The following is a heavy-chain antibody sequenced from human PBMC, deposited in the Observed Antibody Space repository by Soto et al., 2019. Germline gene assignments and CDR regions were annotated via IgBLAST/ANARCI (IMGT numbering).Heavy chain of an antibody. J-gene: IGHJ6*04. D-gene: IGHD2-21*01. V-gene: IGHV3-11*06. CDR1: GFTFSDYD. Sequence: PGGSLRLSCAASGFTFSDYDMSWIRQAPGKGLEWVSYISSSSSYTNYADSVKGRFTISRDNAKNTLYLQMNSLGAEDTAVYYCARRDQIAYYYGMDVWGKGTTVTVS. CDR2: ISSSSSYT. CDR3: ARRDQIAYYYGMDV.